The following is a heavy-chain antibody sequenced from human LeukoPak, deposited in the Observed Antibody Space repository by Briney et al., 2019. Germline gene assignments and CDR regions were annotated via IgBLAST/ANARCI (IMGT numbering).Heavy chain of an antibody. CDR1: GGTFSSYA. J-gene: IGHJ5*02. Sequence: SVKVSCKASGGTFSSYAISWVRQAPGQGLEWLGGIIPIFGTANYAQKFQGRVTITADESTSTAYMELSSLRSEDTAVYYCASHSSSWLGERYWFDPWGQGTLVTVSS. D-gene: IGHD6-13*01. V-gene: IGHV1-69*13. CDR2: IIPIFGTA. CDR3: ASHSSSWLGERYWFDP.